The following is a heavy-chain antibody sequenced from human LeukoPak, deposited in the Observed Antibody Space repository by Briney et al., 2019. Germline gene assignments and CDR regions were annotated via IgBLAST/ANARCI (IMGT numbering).Heavy chain of an antibody. CDR1: GYTFTGYY. CDR2: INPNSGGT. CDR3: AKDQVVVPAATRYYYYGMDV. Sequence: ASVKVSCKASGYTFTGYYMHWVRQAPGQGLEWMGWINPNSGGTKYAQQFQGRVTMTRDASISTAYMELSRLRSDDTAVYYCAKDQVVVPAATRYYYYGMDVWGQGTTVTVSS. J-gene: IGHJ6*02. D-gene: IGHD2-2*01. V-gene: IGHV1-2*02.